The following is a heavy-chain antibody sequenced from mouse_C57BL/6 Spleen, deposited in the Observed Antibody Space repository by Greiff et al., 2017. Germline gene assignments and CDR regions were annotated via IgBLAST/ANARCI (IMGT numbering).Heavy chain of an antibody. CDR2: ISGGGGNT. V-gene: IGHV5-9*01. Sequence: EVQGVESGGGLVKPGGSLKLSCAASGFTFSSYTMSWVRQTPEKRLEWVATISGGGGNTYYPDSVKGRFTISRDNAKNTLYLQMSSLRSDDTALYYCASSSLYAMDYWGQGTSVTVSS. CDR1: GFTFSSYT. CDR3: ASSSLYAMDY. J-gene: IGHJ4*01.